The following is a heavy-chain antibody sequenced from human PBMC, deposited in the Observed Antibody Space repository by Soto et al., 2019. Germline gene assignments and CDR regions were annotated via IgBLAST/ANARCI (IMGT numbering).Heavy chain of an antibody. CDR1: GFTFSSYS. J-gene: IGHJ5*02. V-gene: IGHV3-21*01. Sequence: EVQLVESGGGLVKPGGSLRLSCAASGFTFSSYSMNWVRQAPGKGLEWVSSISSSSSYIYYADSVKGRFTISRDNAKNSLYPQMNSLRAEYTAVYYCARGGTICSSTSCYAGLRWFDPWGQGTLVTVSS. CDR2: ISSSSSYI. CDR3: ARGGTICSSTSCYAGLRWFDP. D-gene: IGHD2-2*01.